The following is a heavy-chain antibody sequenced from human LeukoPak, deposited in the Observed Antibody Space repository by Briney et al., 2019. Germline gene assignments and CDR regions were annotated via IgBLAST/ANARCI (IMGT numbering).Heavy chain of an antibody. CDR3: AKAQMATIQFDY. CDR1: GFTFSSYA. CDR2: ISYDGSNK. J-gene: IGHJ4*02. V-gene: IGHV3-30*04. D-gene: IGHD5-24*01. Sequence: GGSLRLSCAASGFTFSSYAMHWVRQAPGKGLEWVAVISYDGSNKYYADSVKDRFTISRDNSKNTLYLQMNSLRAEDTAVYYCAKAQMATIQFDYWGQGTLVTVSS.